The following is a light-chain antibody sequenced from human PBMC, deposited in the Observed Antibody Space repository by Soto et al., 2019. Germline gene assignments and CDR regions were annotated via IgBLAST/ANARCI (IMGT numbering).Light chain of an antibody. CDR3: QQYGSSPRT. V-gene: IGKV3-20*01. CDR2: DAS. Sequence: ETVLTQSPATLSLSPGERGTLSCRASQSLSSSQLAWYQQKPGQAPRLIIHDASSRATGISDRFTGSGSGTDFTLTITTLEPEDFAVYYCQQYGSSPRTFGLGTKVDIK. CDR1: QSLSSSQ. J-gene: IGKJ1*01.